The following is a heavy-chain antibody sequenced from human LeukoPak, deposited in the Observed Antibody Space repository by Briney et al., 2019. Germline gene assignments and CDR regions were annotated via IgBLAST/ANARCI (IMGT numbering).Heavy chain of an antibody. J-gene: IGHJ3*02. CDR1: GFTFDDYG. Sequence: GGSLRLSCAASGFTFDDYGMSWVRQAPGKGLEWVSGINWNGGSTGYADSVKGRFTISRDNAKNSLYLQMNSLRAEDTAVYYCARSSIWSGFQNAFDIWGQGTMVTVSS. V-gene: IGHV3-20*04. CDR3: ARSSIWSGFQNAFDI. D-gene: IGHD3-3*01. CDR2: INWNGGST.